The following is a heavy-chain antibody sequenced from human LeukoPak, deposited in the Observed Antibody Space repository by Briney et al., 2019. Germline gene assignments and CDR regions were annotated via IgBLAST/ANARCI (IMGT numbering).Heavy chain of an antibody. CDR1: GFTFSSYE. J-gene: IGHJ5*02. CDR2: ISSSGSTI. CDR3: ARDSSSGGYGRFDP. D-gene: IGHD6-19*01. V-gene: IGHV3-48*03. Sequence: GGSLRLSCAASGFTFSSYEMNWVRQAPGKGLEGVSYISSSGSTIYYADSVKDRFTISRDNAKNSLYLQMNSLRAEDTAVYYCARDSSSGGYGRFDPWGRGTLVTVSS.